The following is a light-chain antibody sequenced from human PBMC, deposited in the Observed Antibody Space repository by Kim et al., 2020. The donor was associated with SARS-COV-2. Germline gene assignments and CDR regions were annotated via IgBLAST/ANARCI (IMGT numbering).Light chain of an antibody. V-gene: IGKV1-27*01. CDR1: QGISND. J-gene: IGKJ1*01. CDR3: QKYNSAPWT. CDR2: GAS. Sequence: DIQMTQSPSSLSASVGDGVTITCRASQGISNDLAWYQQRPGKVPKLLVYGASTLQSGVPSRFSGSGSGTNFTLTISSLQPEDVATYYCQKYNSAPWTFGQGTKVEIK.